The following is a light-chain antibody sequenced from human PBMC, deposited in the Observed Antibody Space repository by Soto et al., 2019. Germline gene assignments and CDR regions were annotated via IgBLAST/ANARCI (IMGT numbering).Light chain of an antibody. Sequence: EIVLTQSPVTLSLSPGERATLSCRASQSVTSFLAWYQQKPGQAPRLLIYDVSIRATGIPARFSGSGSGTDFTLTISSLEPVDFAVYYCQQRSNWPLTFGGGTKVEIK. CDR1: QSVTSF. CDR2: DVS. V-gene: IGKV3-11*01. J-gene: IGKJ4*01. CDR3: QQRSNWPLT.